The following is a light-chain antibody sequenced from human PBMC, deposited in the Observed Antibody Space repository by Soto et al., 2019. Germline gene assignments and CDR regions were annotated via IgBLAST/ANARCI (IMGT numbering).Light chain of an antibody. V-gene: IGKV1-5*03. CDR1: QSISSW. CDR3: QQYNGYSRYT. CDR2: KAS. Sequence: DIQMTQSPSTLSASVGDRVTITCRASQSISSWLAWYQQKPGKAPKLLIYKASSLESGCPSRFSGSGYGTEFHLTISSLQPDDFATYYCQQYNGYSRYTFGQGTKVEIK. J-gene: IGKJ2*01.